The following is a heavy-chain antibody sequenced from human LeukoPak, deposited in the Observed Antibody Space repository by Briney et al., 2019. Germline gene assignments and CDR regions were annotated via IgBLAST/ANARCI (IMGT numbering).Heavy chain of an antibody. Sequence: GGSLRLSCAASGFAFSSYAMNWVRQTPVKGLEWASTIIGSGRNTYYADSVKGRFTISRDNSKNTLYLQMTTQRAEDTAVYFCATNYYDSSGDYPDFDYWGQGALVTVSS. CDR1: GFAFSSYA. J-gene: IGHJ4*02. CDR3: ATNYYDSSGDYPDFDY. V-gene: IGHV3-23*01. D-gene: IGHD3-22*01. CDR2: IIGSGRNT.